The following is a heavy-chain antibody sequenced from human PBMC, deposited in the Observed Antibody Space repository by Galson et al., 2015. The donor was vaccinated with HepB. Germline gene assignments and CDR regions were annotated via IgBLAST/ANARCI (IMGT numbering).Heavy chain of an antibody. D-gene: IGHD3-10*01. CDR1: GGTFSSYT. V-gene: IGHV1-69*02. CDR3: ARAHYYYGSNYYYGMDV. CDR2: IIPILGIA. J-gene: IGHJ6*02. Sequence: SVKVSCKASGGTFSSYTISWVRQAPGQGLEWMGRIIPILGIANYAQKFQGRVTITADKSTSTAYMELSSLRSEDTAVYYCARAHYYYGSNYYYGMDVWGQGTTVTVSS.